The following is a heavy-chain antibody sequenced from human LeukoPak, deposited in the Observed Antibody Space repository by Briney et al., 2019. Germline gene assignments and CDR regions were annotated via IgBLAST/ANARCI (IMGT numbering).Heavy chain of an antibody. J-gene: IGHJ6*02. CDR3: ARFGVDYDMDV. D-gene: IGHD3-16*01. Sequence: ASETLSLTCTVCVDSICGHYWTWMRQPPGKGREWIGQIHYSGRADYNPSLKSRVTISVDSSKNQLPLKVTSVTGADTAVYYCARFGVDYDMDVWGQGTTVTVSS. CDR2: IHYSGRA. V-gene: IGHV4-59*11. CDR1: VDSICGHY.